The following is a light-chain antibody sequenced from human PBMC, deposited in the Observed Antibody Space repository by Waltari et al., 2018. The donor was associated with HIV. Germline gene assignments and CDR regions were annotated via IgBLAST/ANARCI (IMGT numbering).Light chain of an antibody. CDR3: QQFDSHGLT. CDR1: PGISSA. J-gene: IGKJ4*01. V-gene: IGKV1-13*02. CDR2: DAS. Sequence: AIQLTQSPSSLSASVGDRVTITCRASPGISSALAWYQQKPGKGPRLLIYDASNLESGVPSRFSGSGSGTDFTLTISSLQPEDFATYYCQQFDSHGLTFGGGTMVEIK.